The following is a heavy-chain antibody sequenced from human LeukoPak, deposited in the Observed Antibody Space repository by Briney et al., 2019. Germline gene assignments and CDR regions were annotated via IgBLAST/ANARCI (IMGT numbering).Heavy chain of an antibody. CDR2: ISYDGSNK. J-gene: IGHJ3*02. V-gene: IGHV3-30*03. Sequence: GGSLRLSCAASGFTFSSYGMHWVRQAPGKGLEWVAVISYDGSNKYYADSVKGRFTISRDNSKNTLYLQMNSLRAEDTAVYYCASSSGWYGDDAFDIWGQGTMVTVSS. D-gene: IGHD6-19*01. CDR3: ASSSGWYGDDAFDI. CDR1: GFTFSSYG.